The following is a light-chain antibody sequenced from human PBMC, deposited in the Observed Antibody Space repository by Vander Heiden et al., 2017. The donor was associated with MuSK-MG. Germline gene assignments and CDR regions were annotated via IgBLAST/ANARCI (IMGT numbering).Light chain of an antibody. J-gene: IGKJ2*01. CDR2: ATS. CDR1: QGIYNS. Sequence: DIQMTQSPSSLSASVGDRVTITCRASQGIYNSLAWYQHKPGKAPKLLLYATSRLERGVPSRFSGSGSGTDYTLTISSLQPEDFATYYCQQDYSITYTFAQGTKLEIK. V-gene: IGKV1-NL1*01. CDR3: QQDYSITYT.